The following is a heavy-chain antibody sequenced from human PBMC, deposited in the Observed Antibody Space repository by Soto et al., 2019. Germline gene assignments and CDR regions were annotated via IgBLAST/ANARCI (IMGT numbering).Heavy chain of an antibody. CDR2: INTNTGNP. CDR1: GYRFTSYA. CDR3: ARGNGVFGVVISPYWYFDL. Sequence: ASVKVSCTASGYRFTSYAMNWVRQAPGQGLEWMGWINTNTGNPTYAQGFTGRFVFSLDTSVSTAYLQICSLKAEDTAVYYCARGNGVFGVVISPYWYFDLWGRGTLVTVSS. D-gene: IGHD3-3*01. J-gene: IGHJ2*01. V-gene: IGHV7-4-1*01.